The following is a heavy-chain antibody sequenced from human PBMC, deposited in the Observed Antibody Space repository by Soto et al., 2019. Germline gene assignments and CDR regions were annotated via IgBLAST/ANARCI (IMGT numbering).Heavy chain of an antibody. J-gene: IGHJ4*02. D-gene: IGHD6-13*01. CDR3: AKDWGSSSYYFDY. V-gene: IGHV3-9*01. CDR1: GFTFDDYA. CDR2: ISGNSGSI. Sequence: GGSLRLSCAASGFTFDDYAMHWVRQAPGKGLEWVSGISGNSGSIGYADSVKGRFTISRDNAKNSLYLQMNSLRAEDTALYYCAKDWGSSSYYFDYWGQGTLVTVYS.